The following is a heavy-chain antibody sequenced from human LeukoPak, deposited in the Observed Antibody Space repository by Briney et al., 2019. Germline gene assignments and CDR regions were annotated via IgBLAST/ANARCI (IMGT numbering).Heavy chain of an antibody. V-gene: IGHV3-7*01. CDR3: ARDRYYGSGSYSYGMDV. D-gene: IGHD3-10*01. CDR1: GFTFSSYW. CDR2: IKQDGSEK. Sequence: GGSLRLSCAASGFTFSSYWMSWVRQAPGKGLEWVANIKQDGSEKYYVDSVKGRFTISRDNAKNSLYLQMNSLRAEDTAVYYCARDRYYGSGSYSYGMDVWGQGTTVTVSS. J-gene: IGHJ6*02.